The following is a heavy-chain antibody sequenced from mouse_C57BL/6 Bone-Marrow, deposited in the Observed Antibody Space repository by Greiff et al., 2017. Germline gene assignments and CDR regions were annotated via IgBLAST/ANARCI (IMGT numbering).Heavy chain of an antibody. CDR1: GYAFSSSW. D-gene: IGHD2-4*01. Sequence: QVQLQQSGPELVKPGASVTISCKASGYAFSSSWMNWVKQRPGKGLEWIGRIYPGDGDTNYNGKFKGKATLTADKSSSTAYMQLSSLTSEDSAVYFCAREGLRYFDYWGQGTTLTVSS. V-gene: IGHV1-82*01. CDR3: AREGLRYFDY. J-gene: IGHJ2*01. CDR2: IYPGDGDT.